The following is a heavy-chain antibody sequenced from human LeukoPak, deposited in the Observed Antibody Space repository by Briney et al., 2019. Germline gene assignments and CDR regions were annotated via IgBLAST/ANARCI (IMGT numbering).Heavy chain of an antibody. CDR1: GFTFSSYW. D-gene: IGHD6-6*01. CDR2: ISGSGGST. J-gene: IGHJ4*02. Sequence: GGSLRLSCAASGFTFSSYWMTWVRQAPGKGLEWVSAISGSGGSTYYADSVKGRFTISRDNSKNTLYLQMNSLRAEDTAVYYCAKDRSASIAARHPFDYWGQGTLVTVSS. V-gene: IGHV3-23*01. CDR3: AKDRSASIAARHPFDY.